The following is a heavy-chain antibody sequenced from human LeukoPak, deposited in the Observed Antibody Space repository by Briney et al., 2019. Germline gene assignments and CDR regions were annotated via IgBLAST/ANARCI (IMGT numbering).Heavy chain of an antibody. CDR3: AGSHPLGSNNDYYTPFDY. J-gene: IGHJ4*02. CDR1: GGSLSNYY. CDR2: IYYTGDT. D-gene: IGHD3-3*01. V-gene: IGHV4-59*01. Sequence: SETLSLTCTVSGGSLSNYYWSWIRQPPGKGLEWIGYIYYTGDTNYNPSLKSRVIISVDTSKNQFSLKLSSATAAHTAVYHCAGSHPLGSNNDYYTPFDYWGQGSLVTVSS.